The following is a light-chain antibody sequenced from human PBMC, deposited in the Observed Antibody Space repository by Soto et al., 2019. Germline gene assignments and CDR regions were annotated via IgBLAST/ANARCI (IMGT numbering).Light chain of an antibody. J-gene: IGKJ4*01. Sequence: GFTQSPSALSLSPGERATLSCRASQSVSSYLAWYQQKPGQAPRLLIYDASNRATGIPARFSGSGSGTDFTLTISSLVPEDFAVYYCQQRSKRPLTFGGGTKVDIK. CDR2: DAS. V-gene: IGKV3-11*01. CDR1: QSVSSY. CDR3: QQRSKRPLT.